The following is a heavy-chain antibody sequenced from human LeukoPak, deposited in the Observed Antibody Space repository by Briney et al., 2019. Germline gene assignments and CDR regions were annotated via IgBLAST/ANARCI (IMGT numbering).Heavy chain of an antibody. V-gene: IGHV3-30*18. D-gene: IGHD5-12*01. J-gene: IGHJ5*02. CDR1: GFTFSSYG. Sequence: GGSLRLSCAAPGFTFSSYGMHWVRQAPGKGLEWVAVISYDGSNKYYADSVKGRFTISRDNSKNTLYLQMNSLRAEDTAVYYCAKDVEGIVASNWFDPWGQGTLVTVSS. CDR3: AKDVEGIVASNWFDP. CDR2: ISYDGSNK.